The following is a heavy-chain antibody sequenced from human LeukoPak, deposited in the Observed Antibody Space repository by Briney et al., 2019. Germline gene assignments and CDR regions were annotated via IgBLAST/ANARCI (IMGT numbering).Heavy chain of an antibody. D-gene: IGHD2-21*01. Sequence: PGGSLRLSCTASGFTFNSYAMSWVRQAPGKGLEWVPAIDVSGVAQFSADSVRGRVPISRDNSKNTLYLQMNSLRAGDTAAYHCAKSSRAATDSFDYWGQGTLVTVSS. CDR1: GFTFNSYA. CDR3: AKSSRAATDSFDY. V-gene: IGHV3-23*01. CDR2: IDVSGVAQ. J-gene: IGHJ4*02.